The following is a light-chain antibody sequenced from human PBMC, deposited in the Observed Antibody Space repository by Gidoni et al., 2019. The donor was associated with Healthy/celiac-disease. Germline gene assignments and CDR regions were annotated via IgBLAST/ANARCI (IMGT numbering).Light chain of an antibody. J-gene: IGKJ1*01. Sequence: DIQLTQSPSSLSASVGDRVTITCRASQSISSYLNWYQQKPGKAPKLLIYAASSLQSGVPSRFSGSGSGTDFTLTISSRQPEDFATYYCQQSYSTPPGTFGQXTKVEIK. CDR3: QQSYSTPPGT. V-gene: IGKV1-39*01. CDR1: QSISSY. CDR2: AAS.